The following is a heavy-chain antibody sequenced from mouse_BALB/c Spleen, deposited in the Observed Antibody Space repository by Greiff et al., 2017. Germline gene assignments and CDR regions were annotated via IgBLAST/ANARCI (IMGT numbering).Heavy chain of an antibody. D-gene: IGHD2-3*01. J-gene: IGHJ3*01. CDR2: ISSGSSTI. CDR3: ARRGYDGYSAWFAY. V-gene: IGHV5-17*02. Sequence: EVQVVESGGGLVQPGGSRKLSCAASGFTFSSFGMHWVRQAPEKGLEWVAYISSGSSTIYYADTVKGRFTISRDNPKNTLFLQMTSLRSEDTAMYYCARRGYDGYSAWFAYWGQGTLVTVSA. CDR1: GFTFSSFG.